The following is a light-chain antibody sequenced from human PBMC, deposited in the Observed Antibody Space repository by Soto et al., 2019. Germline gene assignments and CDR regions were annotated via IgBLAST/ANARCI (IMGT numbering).Light chain of an antibody. CDR1: QNVNSN. CDR2: GAS. J-gene: IGKJ4*01. V-gene: IGKV3-15*01. Sequence: EMVMTQSPATLSVSPGDGATLSCRASQNVNSNLAWYQKKPGQVPRLLIYGASVRATGIPARFSASGSGTEFTLTVSSLQSEDSAVYYCQQDKNWPLAFGGGTKVEIK. CDR3: QQDKNWPLA.